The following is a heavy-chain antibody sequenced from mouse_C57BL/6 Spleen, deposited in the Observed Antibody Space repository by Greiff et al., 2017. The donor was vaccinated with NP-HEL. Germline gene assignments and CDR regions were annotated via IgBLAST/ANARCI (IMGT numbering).Heavy chain of an antibody. J-gene: IGHJ1*03. D-gene: IGHD1-1*01. CDR3: VRGGSSHWYFDV. Sequence: EVQLVESGGGLVQPKGSLKLSCAASGFTFNTYAMHWVRQAPGKGLEWVARIRSKSSNYATYYAVSVKDRFTISRDDSQSMLYLQMNNLKTEDTAMYYCVRGGSSHWYFDVWGTGTTVTVSS. V-gene: IGHV10-3*01. CDR1: GFTFNTYA. CDR2: IRSKSSNYAT.